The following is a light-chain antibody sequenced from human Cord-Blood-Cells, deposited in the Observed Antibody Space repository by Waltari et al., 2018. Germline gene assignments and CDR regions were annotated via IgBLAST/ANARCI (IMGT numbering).Light chain of an antibody. V-gene: IGLV2-14*03. CDR2: DVS. CDR1: SSDVGGYNY. CDR3: SSYTSSSTWV. Sequence: QSALTQPASVSGSPGQSITISCTGTSSDVGGYNYVPWYQPHPGKAPKLMIDDVSNRPSGVSNRFSGSKSGNTASLTISGLQAEDEADYYCSSYTSSSTWVFGGGTKLTVL. J-gene: IGLJ3*02.